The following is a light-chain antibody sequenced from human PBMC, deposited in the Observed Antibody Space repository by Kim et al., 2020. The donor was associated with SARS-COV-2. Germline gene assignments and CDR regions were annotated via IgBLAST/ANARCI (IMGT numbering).Light chain of an antibody. Sequence: ASVGDRLTIACRASQGISNDLAWYQQKPGKVPKLLIFAASALQSGVPSRFSGSGSGTDFTLTISSLQPEDVATYYCQKYNGAPWTFGQGTKVEIK. CDR1: QGISND. CDR3: QKYNGAPWT. CDR2: AAS. V-gene: IGKV1-27*01. J-gene: IGKJ1*01.